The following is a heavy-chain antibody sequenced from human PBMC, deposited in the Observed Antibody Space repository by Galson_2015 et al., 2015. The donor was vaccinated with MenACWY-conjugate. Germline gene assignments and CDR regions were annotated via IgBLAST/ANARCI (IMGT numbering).Heavy chain of an antibody. J-gene: IGHJ1*01. Sequence: SLRLSCATSGFTFSTYWMTWVRQAPGKGLEWVANIKPVGSEKYYVDSVKGRFTISRDNAQNSLFLQMNSLRAEDTAVYYCAGETILTARRRYFHHWGQGTLVTVSS. CDR1: GFTFSTYW. CDR2: IKPVGSEK. D-gene: IGHD6-6*01. CDR3: AGETILTARRRYFHH. V-gene: IGHV3-7*03.